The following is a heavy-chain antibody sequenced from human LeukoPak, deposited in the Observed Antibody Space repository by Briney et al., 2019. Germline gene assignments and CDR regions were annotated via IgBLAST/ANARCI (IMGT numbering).Heavy chain of an antibody. CDR1: GGSIRGYY. V-gene: IGHV4-59*05. CDR3: ARGEIYYDSSGYYPDY. J-gene: IGHJ4*02. D-gene: IGHD3-22*01. Sequence: SETLSLTCTVSGGSIRGYYWNWIRQPVGKGLEWIGSIYYSGSTYYNPSLKSRVTISVDTSKNQFSLKLSSVTAADTAVYYCARGEIYYDSSGYYPDYWGQGTLVTVSS. CDR2: IYYSGST.